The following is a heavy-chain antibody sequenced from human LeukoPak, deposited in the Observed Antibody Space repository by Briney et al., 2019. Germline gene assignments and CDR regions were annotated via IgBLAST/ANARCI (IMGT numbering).Heavy chain of an antibody. CDR2: ISYDGSNK. Sequence: SGGSLRLSCAASGFTFSSYGMHWVRQAPGKGLEWVAVISYDGSNKYYADSVKGRFTISRDNSKNTLYLQMNSLRAEDTAVYYCAKDHRLWFDGWYTTYYYYGMDVWGQGTTVTVSS. J-gene: IGHJ6*02. V-gene: IGHV3-30*18. CDR1: GFTFSSYG. D-gene: IGHD6-19*01. CDR3: AKDHRLWFDGWYTTYYYYGMDV.